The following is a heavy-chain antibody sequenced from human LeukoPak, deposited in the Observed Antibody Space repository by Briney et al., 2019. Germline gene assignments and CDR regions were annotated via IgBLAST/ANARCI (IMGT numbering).Heavy chain of an antibody. V-gene: IGHV4-34*01. Sequence: SETLSLTCAVYGGSFSGYYWSWIRQPPGKGLEWIGEINHSGSTNYNPSLESRVTISVDTSKNQFSLKLSSVTAADTAVYYCARGRLYSGYYYYMDVWGKGTTVTVSS. CDR1: GGSFSGYY. D-gene: IGHD1-26*01. CDR2: INHSGST. CDR3: ARGRLYSGYYYYMDV. J-gene: IGHJ6*03.